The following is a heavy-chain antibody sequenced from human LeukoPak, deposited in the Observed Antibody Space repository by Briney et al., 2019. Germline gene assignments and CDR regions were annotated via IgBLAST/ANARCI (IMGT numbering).Heavy chain of an antibody. CDR2: ISYSGST. J-gene: IGHJ4*02. Sequence: SETLSLTCTVSGGSISSSSYYWGWIRQPPGKGLEWIGSISYSGSTYYNPSLKSRVTISVDTSKNQFSLMLSSVTAADTAVYYCARLRYYDSSGYYSQYYFDYWGQGTLVTVSS. CDR3: ARLRYYDSSGYYSQYYFDY. V-gene: IGHV4-39*01. D-gene: IGHD3-22*01. CDR1: GGSISSSSYY.